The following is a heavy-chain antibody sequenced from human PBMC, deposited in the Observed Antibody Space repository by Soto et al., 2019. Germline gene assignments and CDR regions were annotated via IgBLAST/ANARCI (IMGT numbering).Heavy chain of an antibody. CDR2: ISYDGSNK. CDR1: GFTFSSYG. Sequence: GGSLRLSCAASGFTFSSYGMHWVRQAPGKGLEWVAVISYDGSNKYYADSVKGRFTISRDNSKNTLYLEMSGLKSEDTALYYCSRHEEGRRMVFYGMDVWGQGTTVTVSS. CDR3: SRHEEGRRMVFYGMDV. J-gene: IGHJ6*02. V-gene: IGHV3-30*03. D-gene: IGHD2-8*01.